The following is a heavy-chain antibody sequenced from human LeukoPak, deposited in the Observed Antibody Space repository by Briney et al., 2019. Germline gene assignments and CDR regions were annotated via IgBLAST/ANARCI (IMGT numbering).Heavy chain of an antibody. J-gene: IGHJ4*02. CDR3: ARESVAYYDSSGLDY. CDR2: ISSSGSTI. Sequence: GSLRLSCAASGFTFSSYEMNWVRQAPGKGLEWVSYISSSGSTIYYADSVKGRFTISRDNAKNSLYLQMNSLRAEDTAVYYCARESVAYYDSSGLDYWGQGTLVTVSS. D-gene: IGHD3-22*01. V-gene: IGHV3-48*03. CDR1: GFTFSSYE.